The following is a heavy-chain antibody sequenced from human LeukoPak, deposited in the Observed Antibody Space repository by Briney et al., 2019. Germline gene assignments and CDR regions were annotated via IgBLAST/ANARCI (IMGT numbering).Heavy chain of an antibody. J-gene: IGHJ4*02. CDR1: GFTLSSNY. V-gene: IGHV3-66*01. D-gene: IGHD3-3*01. CDR3: ARTYYDFWSGEGPPFDY. Sequence: GGSLRLSCAASGFTLSSNYMSWVRQAPGKGVEWVSVIYSGGSTYYAHSLKGRFTISRDNSKTTLYLQMNILRAEDTAVYYCARTYYDFWSGEGPPFDYWGQGTLVTVSS. CDR2: IYSGGST.